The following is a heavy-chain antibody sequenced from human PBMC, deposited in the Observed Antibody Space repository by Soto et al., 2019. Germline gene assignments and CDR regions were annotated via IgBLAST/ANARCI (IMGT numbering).Heavy chain of an antibody. CDR3: STDSLVLRFLEWAFDP. V-gene: IGHV3-15*01. Sequence: EVQLVESGGGLVKPGGSLRLSCAASGFTFSNAWMSWVRQAPGKGLEWVGRIKSKTDGGTTDYAAPVKGRFTISRDDSKNTLYLQMNNLKTEDTAVYYCSTDSLVLRFLEWAFDPWGQGTLVTVSS. CDR1: GFTFSNAW. J-gene: IGHJ5*02. D-gene: IGHD3-3*01. CDR2: IKSKTDGGTT.